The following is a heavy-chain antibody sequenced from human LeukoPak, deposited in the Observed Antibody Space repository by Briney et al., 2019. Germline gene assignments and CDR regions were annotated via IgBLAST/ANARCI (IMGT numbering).Heavy chain of an antibody. CDR3: ARDKARRYYYDSSGSDY. Sequence: GASVKVSCKASGYTFTSYGISWVRQAPGQGLEWRGWISAYNVNTNYAQKLQGRVTMTTDTSTSTAYMELRSLRSDDTAVYYCARDKARRYYYDSSGSDYWGQGTLVTVSS. CDR2: ISAYNVNT. CDR1: GYTFTSYG. J-gene: IGHJ4*02. V-gene: IGHV1-18*01. D-gene: IGHD3-22*01.